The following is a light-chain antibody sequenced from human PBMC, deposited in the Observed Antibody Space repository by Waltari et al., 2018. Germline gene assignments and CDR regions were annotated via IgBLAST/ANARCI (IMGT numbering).Light chain of an antibody. CDR3: QQYGSSLVT. V-gene: IGKV3-20*01. J-gene: IGKJ4*01. CDR2: AAS. CDR1: QYVTSSY. Sequence: EIVLTQSPDTLSLSPGERATLSCRASQYVTSSYLAWYQQKPGQGPRLLIYAASARATGIPDRFSGSGSGTDFTLTISRLEPEDFAVYFCQQYGSSLVTLGGGTEVEIK.